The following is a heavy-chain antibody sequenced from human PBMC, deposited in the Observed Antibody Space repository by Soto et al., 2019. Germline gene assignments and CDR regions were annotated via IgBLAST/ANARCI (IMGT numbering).Heavy chain of an antibody. Sequence: EVQLVESEGGLVQRGGSLRLSCAASGFTFNYYWMRWVRQAPGQGLVWVSHIHSDGSTTTYADSVKGRFTISRDNAKNTLYLQMNSLRAEDTAVYYCVRGDKGGFDLWGQGTTVTVSS. J-gene: IGHJ3*01. CDR1: GFTFNYYW. D-gene: IGHD2-21*02. CDR2: IHSDGSTT. CDR3: VRGDKGGFDL. V-gene: IGHV3-74*01.